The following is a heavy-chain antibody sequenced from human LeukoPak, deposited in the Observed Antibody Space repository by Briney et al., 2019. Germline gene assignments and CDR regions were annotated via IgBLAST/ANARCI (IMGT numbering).Heavy chain of an antibody. CDR2: ISGSGDNT. D-gene: IGHD3-22*01. V-gene: IGHV3-23*01. CDR1: GVTFSSYP. CDR3: AKGSYYDSSGSFYFDY. Sequence: GGSLRLSCAASGVTFSSYPMSWVRQAPGKGLEWVSGISGSGDNTYYADSVKGRFTISRDNSKNTLYVQVNSLGTEDTAAYYCAKGSYYDSSGSFYFDYWGQGTLVTVSS. J-gene: IGHJ4*02.